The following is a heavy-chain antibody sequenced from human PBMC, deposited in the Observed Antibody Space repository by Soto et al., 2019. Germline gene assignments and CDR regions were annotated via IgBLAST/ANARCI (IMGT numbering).Heavy chain of an antibody. V-gene: IGHV1-18*01. CDR1: GYTFTSYG. J-gene: IGHJ4*02. CDR2: ISAYNGNT. Sequence: ASVKVSCKASGYTFTSYGISWVRQAPGQGLEWMGWISAYNGNTNYAQKLQGRVTMTTDTSTSTAYMELRSLRSDDTAVYYCAIDSSGWTRKPFAYWGQGTLVTVSS. D-gene: IGHD6-19*01. CDR3: AIDSSGWTRKPFAY.